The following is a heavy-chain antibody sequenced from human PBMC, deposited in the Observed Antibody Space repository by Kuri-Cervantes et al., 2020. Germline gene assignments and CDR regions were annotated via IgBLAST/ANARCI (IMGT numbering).Heavy chain of an antibody. CDR3: AKVRPSETYYGAFDF. Sequence: GESLKISCAASGFTLINHVMSWVRQAPGKGLEWVGSISGGGISTYYADSVKGRFTISRDNSKSTLYLQMNSLRAEDTAVYYCAKVRPSETYYGAFDFWGQGTVATVPS. D-gene: IGHD3-16*01. CDR1: GFTLINHV. V-gene: IGHV3-23*01. CDR2: ISGGGIST. J-gene: IGHJ3*01.